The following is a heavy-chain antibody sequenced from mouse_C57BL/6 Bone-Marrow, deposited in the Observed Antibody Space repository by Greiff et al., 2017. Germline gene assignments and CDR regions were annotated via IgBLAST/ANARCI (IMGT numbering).Heavy chain of an antibody. V-gene: IGHV1-81*01. D-gene: IGHD2-4*01. J-gene: IGHJ1*03. CDR3: ANDYDVRVYWYFDV. Sequence: VQLQQSGAELARPGASVKLSCKASGYTFTSYGISWVKQRTGQGLEWIGEIYPRSGNTYYNEKFKGKATLTADKSSSTACMELRSLTSEDSAVYVVANDYDVRVYWYFDVWGTGTTVTVSS. CDR2: IYPRSGNT. CDR1: GYTFTSYG.